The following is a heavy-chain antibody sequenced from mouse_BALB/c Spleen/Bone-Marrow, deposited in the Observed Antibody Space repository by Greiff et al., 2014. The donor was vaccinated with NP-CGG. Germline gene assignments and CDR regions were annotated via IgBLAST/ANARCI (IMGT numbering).Heavy chain of an antibody. J-gene: IGHJ2*01. CDR2: IAPGSGST. D-gene: IGHD1-1*01. CDR3: ARFPFYYGSSFYYFDY. V-gene: IGHV1S41*01. CDR1: GYTFTSYW. Sequence: DLVKPGASVKLSCKASGYTFTSYWINWIKQRPGQGLEWIGRIAPGSGSTYYNEMFKGKATLTVDTSSSTAYILLSSLSSVDSAVYVCARFPFYYGSSFYYFDYWGQGTTLTVSS.